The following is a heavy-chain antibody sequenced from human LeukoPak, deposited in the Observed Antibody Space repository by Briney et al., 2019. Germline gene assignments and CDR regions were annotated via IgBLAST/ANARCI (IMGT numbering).Heavy chain of an antibody. CDR3: TREGITAGADY. V-gene: IGHV3-7*01. D-gene: IGHD6-13*01. J-gene: IGHJ4*02. Sequence: GGSLRLSCAASGFTFSSYGMHWVRQAPGKGLEWVANIKKDGSEKYYVDSVKGRFTISRDNAKNLLYLQMNSLRAEDTAVYYCTREGITAGADYWGQGTLVTVSS. CDR2: IKKDGSEK. CDR1: GFTFSSYG.